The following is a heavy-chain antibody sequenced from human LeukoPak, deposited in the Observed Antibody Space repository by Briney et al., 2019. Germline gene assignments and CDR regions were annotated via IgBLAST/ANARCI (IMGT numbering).Heavy chain of an antibody. CDR3: ARDRGYSYAKKSSYYYYMDV. J-gene: IGHJ6*03. CDR2: IIPIFGTA. D-gene: IGHD5-18*01. V-gene: IGHV1-69*13. CDR1: GYTFTSYA. Sequence: GASVKVSCKASGYTFTSYAMNWVRQAPGQGLEWMGRIIPIFGTANYAQKFQGRVTINADEFTSTVYMELYSLTSEDTAVYYCARDRGYSYAKKSSYYYYMDVWGKGTTVTISS.